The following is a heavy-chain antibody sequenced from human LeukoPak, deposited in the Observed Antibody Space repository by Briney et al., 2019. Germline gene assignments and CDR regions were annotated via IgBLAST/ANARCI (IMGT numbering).Heavy chain of an antibody. CDR1: GYTFTGYG. CDR2: ISAYNGNT. CDR3: ARDQGYYDFWSGYLPYYMDV. D-gene: IGHD3-3*01. Sequence: ASVKVSCKASGYTFTGYGISWVRQAPGQGLEWMGWISAYNGNTNYAQKLQGRVTMTTDTSTSTAYMELRSLRSDDTAVYYCARDQGYYDFWSGYLPYYMDVWGKGTTVTVSS. V-gene: IGHV1-18*01. J-gene: IGHJ6*03.